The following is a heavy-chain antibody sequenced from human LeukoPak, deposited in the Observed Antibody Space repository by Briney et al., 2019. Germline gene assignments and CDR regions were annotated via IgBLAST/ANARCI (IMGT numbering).Heavy chain of an antibody. CDR2: INPDGSDT. CDR1: EFTFISYW. Sequence: GGSLRLSCEASEFTFISYWMGWVRQAPGKGLEWVANINPDGSDTYYVDSVKGRFTISRDNAKKSMFLQMNSLRAEDTAVYYCVRWGAEAGIDYWGQGTLGTVSS. V-gene: IGHV3-7*01. D-gene: IGHD6-19*01. CDR3: VRWGAEAGIDY. J-gene: IGHJ4*02.